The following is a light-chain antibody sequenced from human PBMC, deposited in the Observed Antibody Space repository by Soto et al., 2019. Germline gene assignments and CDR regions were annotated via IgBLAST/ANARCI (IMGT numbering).Light chain of an antibody. V-gene: IGLV2-14*01. Sequence: QSALTQPASVSGSPGQSITISCTGTSSDVGGYNYVSWYQQHPGKAPKLMIYEVSNRPSGVSNRFSGSKSGNTASLTISGLPAEDEADYYCSSYTSSSTLEFVFGTGTQLTVL. CDR1: SSDVGGYNY. J-gene: IGLJ7*01. CDR2: EVS. CDR3: SSYTSSSTLEFV.